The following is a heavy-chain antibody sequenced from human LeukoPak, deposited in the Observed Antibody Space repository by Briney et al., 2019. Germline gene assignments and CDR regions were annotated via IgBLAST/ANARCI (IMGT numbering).Heavy chain of an antibody. CDR3: ARDGSYDSLNDY. D-gene: IGHD1-26*01. J-gene: IGHJ4*02. V-gene: IGHV3-21*01. CDR1: GFSFSNYK. Sequence: GGSLRLSCAASGFSFSNYKMIWVRQAPGKGLEWVSSISSSSSYIYYADSVKGRFTISRDNAKNSLYLQMNSLRAEDTAVYYCARDGSYDSLNDYWGQGTLVTVSS. CDR2: ISSSSSYI.